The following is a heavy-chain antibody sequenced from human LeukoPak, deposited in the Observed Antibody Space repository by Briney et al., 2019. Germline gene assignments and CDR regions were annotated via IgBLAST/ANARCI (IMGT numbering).Heavy chain of an antibody. CDR1: GGSISSYY. Sequence: SETLSLTCTVSGGSISSYYWSWFRQPPGKGLEWIGYIYYSGSTNYNPSLKSRVTISVDTSKNQFSLKLSSVTAADTAVYYCARPRSSSSSTSCYHYFDYWGQGTLVTVSS. CDR2: IYYSGST. V-gene: IGHV4-59*08. D-gene: IGHD2-2*01. CDR3: ARPRSSSSSTSCYHYFDY. J-gene: IGHJ4*02.